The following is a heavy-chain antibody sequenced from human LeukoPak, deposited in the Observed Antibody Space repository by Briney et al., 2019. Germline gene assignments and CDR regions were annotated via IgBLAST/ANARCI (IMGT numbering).Heavy chain of an antibody. Sequence: GGSLTLSCAASGFTFTRYENKWLRRAPGGGRVWMSYNSSSESTIYYEHSLKGRFTISRDNAKNPVSLQLNSLSADDTAVYYCARSAGDSRGWYAGDYGGEGTLVTVSS. J-gene: IGHJ4*02. CDR2: NSSSESTI. CDR3: ARSAGDSRGWYAGDY. D-gene: IGHD6-19*01. V-gene: IGHV3-48*03. CDR1: GFTFTRYE.